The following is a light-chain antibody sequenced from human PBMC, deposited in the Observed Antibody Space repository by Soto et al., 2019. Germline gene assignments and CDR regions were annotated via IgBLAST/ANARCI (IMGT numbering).Light chain of an antibody. CDR1: QSISSW. J-gene: IGKJ1*01. CDR2: GAS. V-gene: IGKV1-5*03. Sequence: DLQMTQSPSTLSASVGDRVTITFRASQSISSWLAWYQQKPGKAPKLLIYGASSLESGVPPRFSGDGSETDFTLTISSLQRDDFGTYYCQQYSRLWSFGQGTKVDIK. CDR3: QQYSRLWS.